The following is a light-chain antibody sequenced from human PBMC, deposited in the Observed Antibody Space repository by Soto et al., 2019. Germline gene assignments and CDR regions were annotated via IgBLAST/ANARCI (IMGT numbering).Light chain of an antibody. CDR3: QQYNGYWT. CDR2: EAS. V-gene: IGKV1-5*03. Sequence: GDRVTITCRASQSISGSLAWYQQKPGKAPKLLIYEASNLKSGVTSRFSGSRSGTEYTLTISSLQPDDSASYYCQQYNGYWTFGQGTRVEIK. J-gene: IGKJ1*01. CDR1: QSISGS.